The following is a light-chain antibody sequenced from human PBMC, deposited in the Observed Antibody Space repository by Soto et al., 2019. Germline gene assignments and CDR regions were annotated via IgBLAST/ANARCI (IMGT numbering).Light chain of an antibody. Sequence: DIQMTQSPSSLSASVGDRVTITCRASQNIRTYLNWYQQKPGRAPKLLIYAASTLQSVVPSRVSGSGSGTDFTLIINSLQPEDFASYYYCQQGDSTPYTFGQGTKLDVK. CDR1: QNIRTY. V-gene: IGKV1-39*01. CDR3: QQGDSTPYT. J-gene: IGKJ2*01. CDR2: AAS.